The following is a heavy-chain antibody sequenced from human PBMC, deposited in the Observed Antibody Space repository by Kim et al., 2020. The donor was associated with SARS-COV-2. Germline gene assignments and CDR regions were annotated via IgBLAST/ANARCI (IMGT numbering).Heavy chain of an antibody. J-gene: IGHJ4*02. Sequence: GGSLRLSCAASGFTFSSYSMNWVRQAPGKGLEWVSSISSSSSYIYYADSVKGRFTISRDNAKNSLYLQMNSLRAEDTAVYYCARDLGHYYGSGALNYFDYWGQGTLVTVSS. V-gene: IGHV3-21*01. CDR1: GFTFSSYS. D-gene: IGHD3-10*01. CDR2: ISSSSSYI. CDR3: ARDLGHYYGSGALNYFDY.